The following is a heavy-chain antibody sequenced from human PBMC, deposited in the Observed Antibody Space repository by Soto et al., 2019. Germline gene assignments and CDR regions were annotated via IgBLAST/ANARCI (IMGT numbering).Heavy chain of an antibody. J-gene: IGHJ3*02. Sequence: GGSLRLSCAASAFTFSSYWMSWVRQAPGKGLEWVANIKQDGSEKYYVDSVKGRFTISRDSAKNSLYLQMNSLRAEDTAVYYCARDLFEAARRGEYAFDIWGQGTMVIVSS. CDR1: AFTFSSYW. CDR3: ARDLFEAARRGEYAFDI. D-gene: IGHD3-16*01. V-gene: IGHV3-7*03. CDR2: IKQDGSEK.